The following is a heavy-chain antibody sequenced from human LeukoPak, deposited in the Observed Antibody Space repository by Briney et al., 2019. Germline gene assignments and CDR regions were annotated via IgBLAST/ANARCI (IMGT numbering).Heavy chain of an antibody. CDR1: GYTFTSYY. D-gene: IGHD5-12*01. CDR2: INPSGGST. CDR3: ARARHVAWFDP. V-gene: IGHV1-46*01. J-gene: IGHJ5*02. Sequence: ASVKVSCEASGYTFTSYYMHWVRQAPGQGLEWMGIINPSGGSTSYAQKFQGRVTMTRDTSTSTVYMELSSLRSEDTAVYYCARARHVAWFDPWGQGTLVTVSS.